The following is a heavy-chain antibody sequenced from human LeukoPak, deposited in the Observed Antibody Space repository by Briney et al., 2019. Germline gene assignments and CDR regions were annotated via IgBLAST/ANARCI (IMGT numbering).Heavy chain of an antibody. V-gene: IGHV1-2*02. D-gene: IGHD5-12*01. Sequence: GASVTVSCKASGYTFTGYYMHWVRQAPGQGLEWMGWINPNSGGTNYAQKFQGRVTMTRDTSISTAYMELSRLRSDDTAVYYCARTGYSGYAGTKNFDYWGQGTLVTVSS. CDR2: INPNSGGT. CDR3: ARTGYSGYAGTKNFDY. J-gene: IGHJ4*02. CDR1: GYTFTGYY.